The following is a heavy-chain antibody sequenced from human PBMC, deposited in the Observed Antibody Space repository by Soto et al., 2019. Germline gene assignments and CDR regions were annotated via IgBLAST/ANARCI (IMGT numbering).Heavy chain of an antibody. CDR1: GYTFTRYR. CDR2: ISAYNGNT. J-gene: IGHJ4*02. V-gene: IGHV1-18*01. Sequence: ASVKVSCKTSGYTFTRYRISWERQAPGQGLEWMGWISAYNGNTNYAQKLQGRVTMTTDTSTSTAYMELRSLRSDDPAVYSYARVGPESAYFVSLVDCWGQGTVVTVS. D-gene: IGHD2-21*01. CDR3: ARVGPESAYFVSLVDC.